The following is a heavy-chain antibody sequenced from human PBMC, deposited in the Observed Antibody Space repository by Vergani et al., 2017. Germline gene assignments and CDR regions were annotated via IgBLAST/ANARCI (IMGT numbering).Heavy chain of an antibody. CDR1: GYTFTSYG. Sequence: QVQLVQSGTEVKKPGASVRVSCKAFGYTFTSYGISWVRQAPGQGLEWMGGISTYNGNTKYAQKVQGRVTMTTDTSTSTAYMELRSLRSDDTAVYFCARDRRDYGDYVDYWGQGTLVTVSS. V-gene: IGHV1-18*04. D-gene: IGHD4-17*01. J-gene: IGHJ4*02. CDR2: ISTYNGNT. CDR3: ARDRRDYGDYVDY.